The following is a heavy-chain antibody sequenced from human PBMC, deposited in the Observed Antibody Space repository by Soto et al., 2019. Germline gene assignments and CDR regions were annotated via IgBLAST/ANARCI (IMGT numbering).Heavy chain of an antibody. J-gene: IGHJ3*02. Sequence: SETLSLTCTVSGASINANDHYWAWIRRPPGKGLEWLGSIYYSGNSYYTPSLKSRVTISVDTSKNKFSLKLRSVTAADTAVYYCARHEGYTYGAPSGAFGIWGPGTMVTVSS. CDR2: IYYSGNS. CDR1: GASINANDHY. V-gene: IGHV4-39*01. CDR3: ARHEGYTYGAPSGAFGI. D-gene: IGHD5-18*01.